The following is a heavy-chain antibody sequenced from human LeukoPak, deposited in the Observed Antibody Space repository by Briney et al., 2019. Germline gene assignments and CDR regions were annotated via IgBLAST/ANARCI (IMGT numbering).Heavy chain of an antibody. CDR3: AKDHGPGYSSGPVDY. CDR1: GFTFDDYA. D-gene: IGHD6-19*01. V-gene: IGHV3-9*01. J-gene: IGHJ4*02. Sequence: GGSLRLFCAASGFTFDDYAMHWVRQAPGKGLEWVSGISWNSGSIGYADSVKGRFTISRDNAKNSLYLQMNSLRAEDTALYYCAKDHGPGYSSGPVDYWGQGTLVTVSS. CDR2: ISWNSGSI.